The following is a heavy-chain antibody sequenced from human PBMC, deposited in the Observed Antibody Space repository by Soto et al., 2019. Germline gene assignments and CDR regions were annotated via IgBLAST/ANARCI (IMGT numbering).Heavy chain of an antibody. CDR3: ARESEDLTSNFDY. CDR2: ISSTTNYI. CDR1: GFTFTRYS. Sequence: LRLSCAASGFTFTRYSMNWVRQAPGKGLEWVSSISSTTNYIYYGDSMKGRFTISRDNAKNSLYLEMNSLRAEDTAVYYCARESEDLTSNFDYWGQGALVTVSS. V-gene: IGHV3-21*06. J-gene: IGHJ4*02.